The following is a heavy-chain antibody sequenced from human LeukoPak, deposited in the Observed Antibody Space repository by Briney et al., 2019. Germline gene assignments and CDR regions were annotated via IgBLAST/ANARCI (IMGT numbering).Heavy chain of an antibody. CDR1: GGSISSYY. Sequence: PSETLSLTCTVSGGSISSYYWSWIRQPPGKGLEWIGYIYYSGSTKYNPSLKSRVTISVDTSKNQFSLKLSSVTAADTAVYYCSRGLRGRSGYYFDSWGQGTLVTVSS. J-gene: IGHJ4*02. CDR2: IYYSGST. V-gene: IGHV4-59*08. CDR3: SRGLRGRSGYYFDS.